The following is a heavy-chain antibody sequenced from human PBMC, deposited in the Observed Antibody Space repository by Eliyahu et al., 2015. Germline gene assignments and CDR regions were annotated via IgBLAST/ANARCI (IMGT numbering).Heavy chain of an antibody. D-gene: IGHD4-23*01. Sequence: QVQLVQSGAEVKKPGAXVXVSCXASGYTFTSYHIHWVRQTPGQGLXWMGIINPSGGSKTYAQRFQGRVTMTRDTSTGTVYMELRSLRSEDTAIYYCAGQGGNSDFDYWGQGTLVTVSS. CDR2: INPSGGSK. V-gene: IGHV1-46*01. J-gene: IGHJ4*02. CDR1: GYTFTSYH. CDR3: AGQGGNSDFDY.